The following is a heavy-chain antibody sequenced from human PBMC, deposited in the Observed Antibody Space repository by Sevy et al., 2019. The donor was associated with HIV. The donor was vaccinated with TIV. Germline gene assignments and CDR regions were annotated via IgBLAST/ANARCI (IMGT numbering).Heavy chain of an antibody. CDR1: GFTVSSNF. Sequence: GGSLRLSCAVSGFTVSSNFMSWVRQAPGKGLEWVSVIWLTGTTYYADSVKGRFTISRDNAKNSLYLQMNSLRAEDTAVYYCARENYDSSGYYYVLLSYYYYGMDVWGQGTTVTVSS. CDR3: ARENYDSSGYYYVLLSYYYYGMDV. CDR2: IWLTGTT. J-gene: IGHJ6*02. D-gene: IGHD3-22*01. V-gene: IGHV3-53*01.